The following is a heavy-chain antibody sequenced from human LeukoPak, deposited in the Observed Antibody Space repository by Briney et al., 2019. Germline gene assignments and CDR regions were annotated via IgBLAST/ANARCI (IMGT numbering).Heavy chain of an antibody. CDR1: GFTFSSYW. D-gene: IGHD6-19*01. CDR3: ARGSSG. J-gene: IGHJ4*02. CDR2: IKKDGGEK. V-gene: IGHV3-7*03. Sequence: GGSLRLSCAASGFTFSSYWMSWVRQAPGKGLEWVANIKKDGGEKYYVDSVKGRFTISRDNAKTSLYLQMNSLRAEGTAGYYCARGSSGWGQGTLVTVSS.